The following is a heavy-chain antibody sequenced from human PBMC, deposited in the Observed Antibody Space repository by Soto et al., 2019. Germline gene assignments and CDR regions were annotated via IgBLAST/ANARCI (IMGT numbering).Heavy chain of an antibody. V-gene: IGHV3-30*18. CDR3: AKPYYYDSSGYLLDY. J-gene: IGHJ4*02. CDR1: GFTFSRNG. Sequence: QVQLVESGGGVVQPGRSLRLSCAASGFTFSRNGMHWVRQAPGKGLEWVAVIAYDGSNKYYADSVKGRFTISRDNSKNTLYLQMNSLRPEDMAVYYCAKPYYYDSSGYLLDYWGQGTLVTVSS. CDR2: IAYDGSNK. D-gene: IGHD3-22*01.